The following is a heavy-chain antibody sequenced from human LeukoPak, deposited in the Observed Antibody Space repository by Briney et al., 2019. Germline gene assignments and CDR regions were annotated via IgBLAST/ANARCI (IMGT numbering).Heavy chain of an antibody. CDR1: GYTFTYYY. CDR3: ARDARIVGETSFGFDI. J-gene: IGHJ3*02. D-gene: IGHD1-26*01. V-gene: IGHV1-46*01. Sequence: VASVTVSFKASGYTFTYYYMHWVRQAPGQGLEWMGIINPSGGSTSYAQKFQGRVTMTRDTSTSTVYMELSSLRSEDTAVYYCARDARIVGETSFGFDIWGQGTMVTVSS. CDR2: INPSGGST.